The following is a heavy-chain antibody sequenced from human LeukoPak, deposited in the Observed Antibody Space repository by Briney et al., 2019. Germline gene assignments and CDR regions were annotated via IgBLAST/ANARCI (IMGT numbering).Heavy chain of an antibody. D-gene: IGHD6-13*01. CDR2: YSGST. J-gene: IGHJ6*03. Sequence: YSGSTNYNPSLKSRVTISVDTSKNQFSLKLSSVTAADTAVYYCARSTSSSSWYVSYYMDVWGKGTTVTVSS. V-gene: IGHV4-59*01. CDR3: ARSTSSSSWYVSYYMDV.